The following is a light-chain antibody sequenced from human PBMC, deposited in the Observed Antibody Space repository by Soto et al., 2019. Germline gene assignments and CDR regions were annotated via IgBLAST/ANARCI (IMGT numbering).Light chain of an antibody. CDR1: QSVSSSY. Sequence: EIVLTQSPGTLSLSPGERATLSCRASQSVSSSYLGWYQQKPGQAPRLLIHGASKRATGIPARFSGSGSGTDFTLTISSVEAEDFGVYYCQQRNDWPRNSFGQGTRLEIK. J-gene: IGKJ5*01. V-gene: IGKV3D-20*02. CDR3: QQRNDWPRNS. CDR2: GAS.